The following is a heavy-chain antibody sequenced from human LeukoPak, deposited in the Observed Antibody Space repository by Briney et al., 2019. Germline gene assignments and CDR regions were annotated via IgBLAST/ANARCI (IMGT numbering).Heavy chain of an antibody. V-gene: IGHV3-48*04. Sequence: PGGSLRLSCAASGFTFSSYAMSWVRQAPGKGLEWVSYISSSSSTIYYADSVKGRFTISRDNAKNSLYLQMNSLRAEDTAVYYCARALLHYYGSGSYYSPPDYWGQGTLVTVSS. CDR2: ISSSSSTI. CDR3: ARALLHYYGSGSYYSPPDY. D-gene: IGHD3-10*01. CDR1: GFTFSSYA. J-gene: IGHJ4*02.